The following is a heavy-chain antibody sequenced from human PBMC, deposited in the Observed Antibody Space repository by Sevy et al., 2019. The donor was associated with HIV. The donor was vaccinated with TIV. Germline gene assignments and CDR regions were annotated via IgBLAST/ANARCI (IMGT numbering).Heavy chain of an antibody. J-gene: IGHJ4*02. CDR3: ARMGDYYDSSGYYPLKF. D-gene: IGHD3-22*01. CDR2: INPNSGGT. CDR1: GYTFTGYY. V-gene: IGHV1-2*02. Sequence: ASVKVSCKASGYTFTGYYIHWVRQAPGQGLEWMGWINPNSGGTYFAKKFQDSVTMTTDTSVNTAYMELRSRRFDDTAVYYCARMGDYYDSSGYYPLKFWGQGTLVTVSS.